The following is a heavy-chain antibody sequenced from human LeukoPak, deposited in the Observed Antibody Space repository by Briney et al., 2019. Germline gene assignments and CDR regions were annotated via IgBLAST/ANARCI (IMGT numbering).Heavy chain of an antibody. Sequence: SETLSLTCAVYGGSFSGYYWSWIRQPPGKGLDWIGEINHSGNTNYNPSLKSRVTISVDTSKNQFSLKLNSVTAADTAVYYCARGVPAATPSYYFDYWGQGTLVTVSS. V-gene: IGHV4-34*01. CDR1: GGSFSGYY. CDR3: ARGVPAATPSYYFDY. D-gene: IGHD2-2*01. J-gene: IGHJ4*02. CDR2: INHSGNT.